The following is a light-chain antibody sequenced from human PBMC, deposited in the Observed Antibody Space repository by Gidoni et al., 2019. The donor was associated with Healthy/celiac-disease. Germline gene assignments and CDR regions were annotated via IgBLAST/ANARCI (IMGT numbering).Light chain of an antibody. J-gene: IGKJ1*01. Sequence: DTQMTQSPSPLSASVGDRVTITCRASQSISSYLNWYQQKPGKAPKLLIYAASSLQSGVPSRFSGSGSGTDFTLTISSLQPEDFATYYCQQSYSTWTFGQGTKVEIK. CDR1: QSISSY. CDR3: QQSYSTWT. CDR2: AAS. V-gene: IGKV1-39*01.